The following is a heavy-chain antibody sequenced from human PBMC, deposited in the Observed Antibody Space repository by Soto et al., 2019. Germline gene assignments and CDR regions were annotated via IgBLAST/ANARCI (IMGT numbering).Heavy chain of an antibody. CDR2: IYYRGTT. Sequence: SETLSLTCTVSNGSLNIYYWSWIRQPPGKELEWIGNIYYRGTTNYNPSLQGRVTMSIDTSKNQFSLMLTSVTAADTAVYYCTRVATAVPSWGRGVLVTVS. CDR1: NGSLNIYY. J-gene: IGHJ5*02. V-gene: IGHV4-59*12. CDR3: TRVATAVPS. D-gene: IGHD5-18*01.